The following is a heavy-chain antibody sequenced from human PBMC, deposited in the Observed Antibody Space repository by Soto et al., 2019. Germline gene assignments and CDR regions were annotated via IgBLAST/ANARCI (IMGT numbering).Heavy chain of an antibody. D-gene: IGHD2-15*01. Sequence: SGTPSPTRAVSGCSISRGGYSWAWIPQPPGKGLDWIGEINHSGSTYYNPSLKSRVTISVDTSKNQFSLKMTSVTAADTAVYYCARLNGYCIRGSCHGHYAMDVWGQGTTVTVSS. CDR3: ARLNGYCIRGSCHGHYAMDV. J-gene: IGHJ6*02. CDR2: INHSGST. V-gene: IGHV4-39*01. CDR1: GCSISRGGYS.